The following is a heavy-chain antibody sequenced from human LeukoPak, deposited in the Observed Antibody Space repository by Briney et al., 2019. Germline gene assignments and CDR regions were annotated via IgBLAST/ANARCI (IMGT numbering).Heavy chain of an antibody. J-gene: IGHJ4*02. CDR2: INHSGST. Sequence: SETLSLTCAVYGGSFSGYYWSWIRQPPGKGLEWIGEINHSGSTNYNPSLKSRVTISVDTSKNQFSLKLSSVTAADTAVYYCASGPFYYDILSGYYNYFDYWGQGTLVTVSS. CDR1: GGSFSGYY. D-gene: IGHD3-9*01. V-gene: IGHV4-34*01. CDR3: ASGPFYYDILSGYYNYFDY.